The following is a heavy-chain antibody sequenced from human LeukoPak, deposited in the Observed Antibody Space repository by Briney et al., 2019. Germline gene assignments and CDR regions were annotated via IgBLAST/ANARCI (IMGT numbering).Heavy chain of an antibody. CDR2: ISAYNGNT. CDR3: ARDMPITMVRGEAFDI. V-gene: IGHV1-18*01. Sequence: VASVKVSCKASGYTFTSYGISWVRQAPGQGLEWMGWISAYNGNTNYAQKLQGRVTMTTDTSTSTAYMELRSLRSDDTAVYYCARDMPITMVRGEAFDIWGQGTMVTVSS. J-gene: IGHJ3*02. CDR1: GYTFTSYG. D-gene: IGHD3-10*01.